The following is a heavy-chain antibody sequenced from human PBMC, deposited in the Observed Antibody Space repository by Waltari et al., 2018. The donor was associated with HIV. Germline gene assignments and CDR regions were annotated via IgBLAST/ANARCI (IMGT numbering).Heavy chain of an antibody. D-gene: IGHD3-10*01. CDR2: INPSGGST. V-gene: IGHV1-46*01. CDR1: GYTFSSHY. Sequence: QVQVVQSGAEVKKPGASVKVSCKASGYTFSSHYMHWVRQAPGQGLEWMGIINPSGGSTRDAQKFQGRVTVTRDTSTSTVYMELSSLRSEDTAVYYCARASISPRWFGSPGDYWGQGTLVTVSS. J-gene: IGHJ4*02. CDR3: ARASISPRWFGSPGDY.